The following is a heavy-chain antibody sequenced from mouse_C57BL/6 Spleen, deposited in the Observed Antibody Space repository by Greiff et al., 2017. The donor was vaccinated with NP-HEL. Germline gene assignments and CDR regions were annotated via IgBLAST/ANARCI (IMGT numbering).Heavy chain of an antibody. CDR2: ISNLAYSI. V-gene: IGHV5-15*01. CDR1: GFTFSDYG. CDR3: ARGDNYAMDY. D-gene: IGHD3-3*01. Sequence: EVKLQESGGGLVQPGGSLKLSCAASGFTFSDYGMAWVRQAPRTGPEWVAFISNLAYSIYYADTVTGRFTISRENAKNTLYLERSSLRSEETAMYYCARGDNYAMDYWGQGTTVTVAS. J-gene: IGHJ4*01.